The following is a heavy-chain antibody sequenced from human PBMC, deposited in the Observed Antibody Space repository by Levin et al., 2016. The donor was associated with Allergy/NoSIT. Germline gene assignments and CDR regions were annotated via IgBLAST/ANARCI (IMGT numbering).Heavy chain of an antibody. CDR3: ARDPHICSSTSCYAWFDP. CDR2: INPGGGTA. D-gene: IGHD2-2*01. J-gene: IGHJ5*02. V-gene: IGHV1-46*01. CDR1: GYIFTNYY. Sequence: ASVKVSCKASGYIFTNYYMHWVRQAPGHGLEWMGIINPGGGTANYAQKFQGRVTITADKSTSTAYMELSSLRSEDTAVYYCARDPHICSSTSCYAWFDPWGQGTLVTVSS.